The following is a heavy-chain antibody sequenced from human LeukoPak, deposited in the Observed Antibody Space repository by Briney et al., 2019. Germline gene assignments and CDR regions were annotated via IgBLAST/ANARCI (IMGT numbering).Heavy chain of an antibody. D-gene: IGHD3-16*01. J-gene: IGHJ4*02. Sequence: SETLSLTCAVYGGSFSGYYWGWIRQPPGQGLEWIGEINHSGSNNYNPTLKSRVSISVDTTKNQFSLKLSSVSAAETAVYYCARGVIWGNYPTNWGQGTLVTVSS. V-gene: IGHV4-34*01. CDR3: ARGVIWGNYPTN. CDR2: INHSGSN. CDR1: GGSFSGYY.